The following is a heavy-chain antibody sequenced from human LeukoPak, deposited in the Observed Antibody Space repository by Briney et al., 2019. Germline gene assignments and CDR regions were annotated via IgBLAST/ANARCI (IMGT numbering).Heavy chain of an antibody. CDR3: ARAVDHRQGYYGMDV. CDR2: ISYDGSNK. D-gene: IGHD5-12*01. CDR1: GFTFSSYA. V-gene: IGHV3-30-3*01. J-gene: IGHJ6*02. Sequence: PGGSLRLSCAASGFTFSSYAMHWVRQAPGKGLEWVAVISYDGSNKYYADSVKGRFTISRDNSKNTLYLQMNSLRAEDTAVHYCARAVDHRQGYYGMDVWGQGTTVTVSS.